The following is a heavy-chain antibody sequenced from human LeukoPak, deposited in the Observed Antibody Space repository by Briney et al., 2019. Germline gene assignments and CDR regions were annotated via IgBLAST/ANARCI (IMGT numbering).Heavy chain of an antibody. D-gene: IGHD3-10*01. CDR2: IRYDGSNK. CDR1: GFTFSSYG. CDR3: AKGRNYYGSGSHDAFDI. V-gene: IGHV3-30*02. J-gene: IGHJ3*02. Sequence: GGSLRLSCAASGFTFSSYGMHWVRQAPGKGLEWVAFIRYDGSNKYYADSVKGRFTISRDNSKNTLYPQMNSLRAEDTAVYYCAKGRNYYGSGSHDAFDIWGQGTMVTVSS.